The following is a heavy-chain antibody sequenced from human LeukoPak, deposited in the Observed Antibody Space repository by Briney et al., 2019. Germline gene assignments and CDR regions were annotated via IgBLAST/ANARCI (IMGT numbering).Heavy chain of an antibody. CDR3: ARVGKGYYYDSSGYSSPGQIDY. CDR2: IYYSGST. J-gene: IGHJ4*02. V-gene: IGHV4-31*03. D-gene: IGHD3-22*01. Sequence: SQTLSLTCTVSGGSISSGGYYWSWIRQRPGKGLEWIGYIYYSGSTYYNPSLKSRVTISVDTSKNQFSLKLSSVTAADTAVYYCARVGKGYYYDSSGYSSPGQIDYWGQGTLVTVSS. CDR1: GGSISSGGYY.